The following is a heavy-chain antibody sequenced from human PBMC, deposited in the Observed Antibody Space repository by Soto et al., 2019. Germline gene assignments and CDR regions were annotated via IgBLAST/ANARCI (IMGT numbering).Heavy chain of an antibody. CDR1: GFTFSSYG. CDR2: ISYDGSNK. Sequence: QVQLVESGGGVVQPGRSLRLSCAASGFTFSSYGMHWVRQAPGKGLEWVAVISYDGSNKYYADSVKGRFTISRDNSKNTLYLQMNSLRAEDTAVYYCAKAGRGYCISTSCYDLYYYYGMDVWGQGTTVTVSS. CDR3: AKAGRGYCISTSCYDLYYYYGMDV. V-gene: IGHV3-30*18. J-gene: IGHJ6*02. D-gene: IGHD2-2*01.